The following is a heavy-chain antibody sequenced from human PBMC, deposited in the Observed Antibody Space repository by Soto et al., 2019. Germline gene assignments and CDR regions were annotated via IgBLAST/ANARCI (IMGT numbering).Heavy chain of an antibody. CDR2: IIPIFGTA. J-gene: IGHJ6*02. D-gene: IGHD1-20*01. V-gene: IGHV1-69*13. CDR1: GGTFSSYA. CDR3: ARSITGTVSYYYGMDV. Sequence: SVKVSCKASGGTFSSYAISWVRQAPGQGLEWMGGIIPIFGTANYAQKFEGRVTITADESTSTAYMELSSLRSEDTAVYYCARSITGTVSYYYGMDVWGQGTTVTSP.